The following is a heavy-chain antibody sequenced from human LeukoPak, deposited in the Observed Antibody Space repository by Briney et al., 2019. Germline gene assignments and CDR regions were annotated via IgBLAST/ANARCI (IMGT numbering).Heavy chain of an antibody. V-gene: IGHV1-69*01. Sequence: GSSVKVSCKASGGTFSSYAISWVRQAPGQGLEWMGGIIPICGTANYAQKFQGRVTITADESTSTAYMELSSLRSEDTAVYYCARTPSLYYDSSGYYDPNFDYWGQGTLVTVSS. CDR2: IIPICGTA. J-gene: IGHJ4*02. CDR3: ARTPSLYYDSSGYYDPNFDY. D-gene: IGHD3-22*01. CDR1: GGTFSSYA.